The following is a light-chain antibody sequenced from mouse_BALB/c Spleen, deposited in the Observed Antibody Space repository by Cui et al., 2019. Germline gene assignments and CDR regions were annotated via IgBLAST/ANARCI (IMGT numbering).Light chain of an antibody. CDR1: QSQLNSGNQKNY. CDR3: QNDHSYPYT. CDR2: GAS. Sequence: DIVMTQSPSSLRVSAGEKVTMSCKSSQSQLNSGNQKNYLAWYQQKPGQPPKLLIYGASTRESGVPDRFTGSGSGTDFTLTISSVQAEDLAVYYCQNDHSYPYTFGGGTKLEIK. V-gene: IGKV8-28*01. J-gene: IGKJ2*01.